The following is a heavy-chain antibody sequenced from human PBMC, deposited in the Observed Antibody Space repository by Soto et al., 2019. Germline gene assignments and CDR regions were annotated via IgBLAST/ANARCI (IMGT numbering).Heavy chain of an antibody. Sequence: EGQLVESGGGLVQPGESLRLSCAGSGFTFNSYWMSWVRQAPGKGLEWVAKVQQDGSEKYYVDSVKGRFTISRDNANNSVYLQMNSLRVEDTAVYYCARGGLHRSGYEYYYYYYGLDVWGQGTTVTVAS. CDR3: ARGGLHRSGYEYYYYYYGLDV. J-gene: IGHJ6*02. CDR2: VQQDGSEK. CDR1: GFTFNSYW. D-gene: IGHD5-12*01. V-gene: IGHV3-7*03.